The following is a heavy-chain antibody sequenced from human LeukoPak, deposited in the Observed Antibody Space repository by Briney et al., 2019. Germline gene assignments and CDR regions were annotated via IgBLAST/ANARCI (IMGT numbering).Heavy chain of an antibody. V-gene: IGHV3-23*01. CDR2: ISGSGGST. D-gene: IGHD3-22*01. CDR1: GFTFSSYS. Sequence: GGSLRLSCAASGFTFSSYSMSWVRQAPGKGLEWVSAISGSGGSTYYADSVKGRFTISRDNSKNTLYLQMNSLRAEDTAVYYCAKARSGYYFLGNDYWGQGTLVTVPS. CDR3: AKARSGYYFLGNDY. J-gene: IGHJ4*02.